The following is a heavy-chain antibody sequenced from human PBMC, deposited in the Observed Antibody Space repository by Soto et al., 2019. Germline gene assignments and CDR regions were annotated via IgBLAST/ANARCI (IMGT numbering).Heavy chain of an antibody. J-gene: IGHJ4*02. CDR2: ISWNSGSI. CDR1: GFTFDDYA. V-gene: IGHV3-9*01. D-gene: IGHD3-16*01. CDR3: AKGKYDYVWGSFDY. Sequence: PGGSLRLSCAASGFTFDDYAMHWVRQAPGKGLEWVSGISWNSGSIGYADSVKGRFTISRDNAKNSLYLQMNSLRAEDTALYYCAKGKYDYVWGSFDYWGQGTLVTVSS.